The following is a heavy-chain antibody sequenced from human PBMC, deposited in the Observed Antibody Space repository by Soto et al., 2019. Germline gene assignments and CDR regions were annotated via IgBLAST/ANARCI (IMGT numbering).Heavy chain of an antibody. V-gene: IGHV4-31*03. Sequence: SETLSLTCTVSGGSISSGGYYWSWIRQHPGKGLEWIGYIYYSGSTYYNPSLKSRVTISVDTSKNQFSLKLSSVTAADTAVYYCARVRCSSTSCYFYYYYYMDVWGKGTTVTVSS. CDR1: GGSISSGGYY. D-gene: IGHD2-2*01. J-gene: IGHJ6*03. CDR3: ARVRCSSTSCYFYYYYYMDV. CDR2: IYYSGST.